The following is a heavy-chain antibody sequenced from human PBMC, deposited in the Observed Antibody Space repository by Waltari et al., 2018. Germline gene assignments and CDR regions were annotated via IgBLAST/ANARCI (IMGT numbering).Heavy chain of an antibody. CDR3: AREVTKVELGRRLPHFFDS. V-gene: IGHV4-61*02. CDR1: GDSITSNSFY. J-gene: IGHJ4*02. Sequence: QVQLQESGPGLVKPSQTLSLTCTVSGDSITSNSFYWNWVRQPAGKGLEWSGRVYISEYINYNPSLKSRVTISRDTSKKQFCLKLTSVTAADTAFYYCAREVTKVELGRRLPHFFDSWGQGTLVTVSS. CDR2: VYISEYI. D-gene: IGHD7-27*01.